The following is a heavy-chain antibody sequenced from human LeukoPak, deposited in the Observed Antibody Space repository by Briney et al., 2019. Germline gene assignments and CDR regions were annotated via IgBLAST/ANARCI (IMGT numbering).Heavy chain of an antibody. CDR2: IYHSGST. CDR3: ARACSSTSCYTR. CDR1: GYSISSGYY. Sequence: PSETLSLTCAVSGYSISSGYYRGWIRQPPGKELEWIGSIYHSGSTYYNPSLKSRVTISVDTSKNQFSLKLSSVTAADTAVYYCARACSSTSCYTRWGQGTLVTVSS. D-gene: IGHD2-2*02. V-gene: IGHV4-38-2*01. J-gene: IGHJ4*02.